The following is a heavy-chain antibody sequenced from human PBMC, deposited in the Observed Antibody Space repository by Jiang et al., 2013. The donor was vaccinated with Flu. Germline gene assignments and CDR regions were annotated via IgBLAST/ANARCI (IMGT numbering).Heavy chain of an antibody. J-gene: IGHJ6*02. V-gene: IGHV3-15*01. D-gene: IGHD5-18*01. Sequence: QLLESGGGLVKPGGVPLDSPVQPLDSLSVRLDELGPPGSEGRGLEWVGRIKSKTDGGTTDYAAPVKGGFTISRDDSKNTLYLQMNSLKTEDTAVYYCTTSEKSGYSYGFGPHYYYYYGMDRLGPRA. CDR2: IKSKTDGGTT. CDR3: TTSEKSGYSYGFGPHYYYYYGMDR. CDR1: DSLSVRL.